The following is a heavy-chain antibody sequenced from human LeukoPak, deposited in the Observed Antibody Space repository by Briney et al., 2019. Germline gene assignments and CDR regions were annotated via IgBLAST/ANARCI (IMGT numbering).Heavy chain of an antibody. Sequence: GGSLRLSCAASGFTFSSYWMHWVRQAPGKGLVWVSHIHSNGRSTSYADSVKGRFTISRDNAKNTMYLDMNSLRVEDTAVYYCARGGVGSFDYWGQGTLVTVSA. CDR2: IHSNGRST. J-gene: IGHJ4*02. V-gene: IGHV3-74*01. CDR3: ARGGVGSFDY. CDR1: GFTFSSYW. D-gene: IGHD3-16*01.